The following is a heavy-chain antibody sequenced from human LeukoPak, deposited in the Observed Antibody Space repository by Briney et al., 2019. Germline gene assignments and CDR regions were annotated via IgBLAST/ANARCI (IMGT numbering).Heavy chain of an antibody. Sequence: SGGSLRLSCAASGFTFSSYAMSWLRQAPGMGLEWVSAIIGSGGSTYYADSVKGRFTISRDNSKNTLYLQMNSLRAEDTAVYYCAKATLGYCSGVRCYPFDYWGQGTLVTVSS. V-gene: IGHV3-23*01. CDR1: GFTFSSYA. CDR3: AKATLGYCSGVRCYPFDY. J-gene: IGHJ4*02. D-gene: IGHD2-15*01. CDR2: IIGSGGST.